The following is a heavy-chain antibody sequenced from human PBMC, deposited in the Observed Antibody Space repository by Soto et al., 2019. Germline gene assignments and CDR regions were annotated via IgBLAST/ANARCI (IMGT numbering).Heavy chain of an antibody. D-gene: IGHD2-15*01. CDR3: ARSYRRYCSGGSCYSYSYYYMDV. CDR2: IYYSGST. J-gene: IGHJ6*03. V-gene: IGHV4-59*01. CDR1: GGSISSYY. Sequence: SETLSLTCTVSGGSISSYYWSWIRQPPGKGLEWIGYIYYSGSTNYNPSLKSRVTISVDTSKNQFSLKLSSVTAADTAVYYCARSYRRYCSGGSCYSYSYYYMDVWGKGTTVTVSS.